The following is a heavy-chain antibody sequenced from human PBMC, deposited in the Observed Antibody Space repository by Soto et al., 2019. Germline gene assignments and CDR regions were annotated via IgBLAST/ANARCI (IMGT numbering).Heavy chain of an antibody. CDR3: MLGSGWKDFDY. CDR2: IYYSGST. CDR1: GGSISGSSYY. D-gene: IGHD2-15*01. V-gene: IGHV4-39*01. Sequence: TETLSLTCTVSGGSISGSSYYWGWIRQPPGKGLEWIGNIYYSGSTYYNPSLKSRVTISVDTSKNQFSLKLSSVTAADTAVYYCMLGSGWKDFDYWGQGTLVTVSS. J-gene: IGHJ4*02.